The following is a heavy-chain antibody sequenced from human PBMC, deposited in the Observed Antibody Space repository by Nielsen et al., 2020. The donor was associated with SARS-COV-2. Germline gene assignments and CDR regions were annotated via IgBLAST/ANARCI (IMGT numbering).Heavy chain of an antibody. D-gene: IGHD6-13*01. J-gene: IGHJ5*02. CDR2: NSSSGDYA. CDR3: ARIAPAGTDWFDP. CDR1: GLTFSDYY. V-gene: IGHV3-11*03. Sequence: GESLKIYCVASGLTFSDYYMSWIRQTPGKGLEWVSYNSSSGDYARYADSVQGRFTVSRDNAQKSLYLQMNSLTADDTAVYYCARIAPAGTDWFDPWGQGTLVTVSS.